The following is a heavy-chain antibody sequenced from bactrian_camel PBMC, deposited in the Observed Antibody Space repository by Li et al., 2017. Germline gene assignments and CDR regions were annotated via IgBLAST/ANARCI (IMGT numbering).Heavy chain of an antibody. Sequence: HVQLVESGGGAVQAGGSLRLSCAALGYTYNTNCMAWFRQAPGKEREVVATIDNHGSVSFQRSVLGRFTISKDNAKNTLYLQMSSTKPEDTAMYYCAAERDCGYSDDLRPVTGYNYWGQGTQVTVS. CDR3: AAERDCGYSDDLRPVTGYNY. J-gene: IGHJ4*01. CDR2: IDNHGSV. CDR1: GYTYNTNC. D-gene: IGHD4*01. V-gene: IGHV3S53*01.